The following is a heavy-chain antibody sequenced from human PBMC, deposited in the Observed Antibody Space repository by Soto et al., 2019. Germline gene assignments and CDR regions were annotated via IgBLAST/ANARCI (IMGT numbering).Heavy chain of an antibody. CDR3: ARGSSSSGRHFAY. CDR1: EYTFTGYY. Sequence: QVQLVQSGAEVKKPGASEKVSCKASEYTFTGYYMHWVRQAPGQGLEWMGWINPNSGDTNYAQKFQGRVTMTRDTSISTAYMELNRLTSDDTAVYYCARGSSSSGRHFAYWGQGTLVTVSS. CDR2: INPNSGDT. D-gene: IGHD6-6*01. V-gene: IGHV1-2*02. J-gene: IGHJ4*02.